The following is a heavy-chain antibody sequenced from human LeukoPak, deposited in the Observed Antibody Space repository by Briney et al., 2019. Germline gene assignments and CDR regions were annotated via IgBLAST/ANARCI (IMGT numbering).Heavy chain of an antibody. D-gene: IGHD3-3*01. J-gene: IGHJ4*02. V-gene: IGHV3-23*01. Sequence: PGGSLRLSCAASGFTFSSYAMSWVRQAPGEGLEWVSAISSSGGSTYYAASVKGRFTISRDNSKNKFYLQLNTLTAADTAVYYCATEPGFGVITTSDYWGQGTLVTVSS. CDR1: GFTFSSYA. CDR3: ATEPGFGVITTSDY. CDR2: ISSSGGST.